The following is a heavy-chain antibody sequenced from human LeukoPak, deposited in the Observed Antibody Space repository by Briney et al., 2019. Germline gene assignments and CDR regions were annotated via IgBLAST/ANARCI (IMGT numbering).Heavy chain of an antibody. D-gene: IGHD3-16*01. CDR2: SYYTGST. V-gene: IGHV4-39*02. J-gene: IGHJ2*01. CDR3: ARDSSLRFPWYFDL. CDR1: GGSISSSSYY. Sequence: SETLSLTCTVSGGSISSSSYYWGWIRQPPGKGLEWIGISYYTGSTYYNPSLKSRVTISVDTSKNQFSLKLTSVTAADTAVYYCARDSSLRFPWYFDLWGRGTLVTVSS.